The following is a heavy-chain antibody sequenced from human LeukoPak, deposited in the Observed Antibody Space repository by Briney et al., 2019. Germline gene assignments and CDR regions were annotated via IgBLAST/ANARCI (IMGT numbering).Heavy chain of an antibody. Sequence: ASVKVSCKASGYTFTGYYMHWVRQAPGQGLEWMGRINPNSGGTNYAQKFQGRVTMTRDTSISTAYMELSRLRSDDTAVYYCARGGGSTTYYYDSRGYYDYWGQGTLVTVSS. J-gene: IGHJ4*02. CDR3: ARGGGSTTYYYDSRGYYDY. D-gene: IGHD3-22*01. CDR1: GYTFTGYY. V-gene: IGHV1-2*06. CDR2: INPNSGGT.